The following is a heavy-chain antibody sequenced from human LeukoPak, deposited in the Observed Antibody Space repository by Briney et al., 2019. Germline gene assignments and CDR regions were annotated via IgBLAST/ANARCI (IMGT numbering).Heavy chain of an antibody. CDR3: ARDSPGAGNDAFDV. V-gene: IGHV4-30-4*08. CDR2: IYYSGST. CDR1: GGSISSGGYY. Sequence: TLSLTCTVSGGSISSGGYYWSWIRQHPGKGLEWIGYIYYSGSTYYNPSLKSRVTISLDTSKNQFSLKLSSMTAADTAVYYCARDSPGAGNDAFDVWGQGTMVTVSS. D-gene: IGHD6-13*01. J-gene: IGHJ3*01.